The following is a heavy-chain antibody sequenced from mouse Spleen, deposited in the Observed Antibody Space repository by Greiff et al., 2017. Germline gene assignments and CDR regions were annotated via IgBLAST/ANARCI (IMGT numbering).Heavy chain of an antibody. Sequence: EVQRVESGGGLVKPGGSLKLSCAASGFTFSSYAMSWVRQSPEKRLEWVAEISSGGSYTYYPDTVTGRFTISRDNAKNTLYLEMSSLRSEDTAMYYCARTSMITTTNAMDYWGQGTSVTVSS. CDR1: GFTFSSYA. D-gene: IGHD2-4*01. CDR2: ISSGGSYT. J-gene: IGHJ4*01. V-gene: IGHV5-9-4*01. CDR3: ARTSMITTTNAMDY.